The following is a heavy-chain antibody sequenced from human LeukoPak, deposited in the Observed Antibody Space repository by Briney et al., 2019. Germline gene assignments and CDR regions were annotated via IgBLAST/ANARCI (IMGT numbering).Heavy chain of an antibody. CDR2: ISSTSSTV. CDR1: GFTFSSYS. Sequence: GGSLRLSCAVSGFTFSSYSMTWVRQAPGKGLEWVSYISSTSSTVYYADSVKGRFTISRDNVKNSLYLQMNSLRAEDTAVYYCARGRDSSSSYPGYWGQGTLVTVSS. D-gene: IGHD6-6*01. V-gene: IGHV3-48*01. CDR3: ARGRDSSSSYPGY. J-gene: IGHJ4*02.